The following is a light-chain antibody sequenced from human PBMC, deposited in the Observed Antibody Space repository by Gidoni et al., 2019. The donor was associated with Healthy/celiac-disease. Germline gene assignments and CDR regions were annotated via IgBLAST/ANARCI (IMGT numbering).Light chain of an antibody. CDR1: QSISSY. CDR3: QQSYSTLWT. CDR2: AAA. J-gene: IGKJ1*01. V-gene: IGKV1-39*01. Sequence: DIQITQSPSSLSASVGDRVTITFRASQSISSYLNWYQQKPGKAPKLLIYAAASLQSGVPSRFSGSGSGTDFTLTIRSLQPEDFATYYCQQSYSTLWTFGQGTKVEIK.